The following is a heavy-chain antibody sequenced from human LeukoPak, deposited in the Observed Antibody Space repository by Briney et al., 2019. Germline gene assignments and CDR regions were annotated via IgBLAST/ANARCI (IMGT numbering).Heavy chain of an antibody. V-gene: IGHV3-30*04. Sequence: GGSLRLSCAASGFTFSSYAMHWVRQAPGKGVEWVAVISYDGSNKYYADSVKGRFTISRDNSKNTLYLQMNSLRAEDTAVYYCARGVGVLRFLEWSTGFDYWGQGTLVTVSS. CDR1: GFTFSSYA. CDR3: ARGVGVLRFLEWSTGFDY. J-gene: IGHJ4*02. D-gene: IGHD3-3*01. CDR2: ISYDGSNK.